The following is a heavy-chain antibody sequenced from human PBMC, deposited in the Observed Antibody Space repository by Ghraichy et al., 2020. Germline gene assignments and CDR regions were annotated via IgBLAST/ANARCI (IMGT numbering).Heavy chain of an antibody. Sequence: SETLSLTCAVYGGSFSGYYWSWIRQPPGKGLEWIGEINHSGSTNYNPSLKSRVTISVDTSKNQFSLKLSSVTAADTAVYYCASKKASVTTNNWYFDLWGRGTLVTVSS. D-gene: IGHD4-11*01. CDR2: INHSGST. CDR1: GGSFSGYY. V-gene: IGHV4-34*01. CDR3: ASKKASVTTNNWYFDL. J-gene: IGHJ2*01.